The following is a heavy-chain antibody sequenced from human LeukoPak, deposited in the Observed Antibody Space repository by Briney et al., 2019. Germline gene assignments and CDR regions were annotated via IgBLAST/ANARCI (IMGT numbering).Heavy chain of an antibody. V-gene: IGHV3-15*01. J-gene: IGHJ5*02. CDR3: TSHAAFDP. Sequence: GGSLRLSCAASGFTLNNAWMNWVRQAPGKGLEWVGRIKSKNVGGTTDYAAPVKGRFTISRDDSKNTVYLQMNSLKIEDTAVYYCTSHAAFDPWGQGTLVTVSS. CDR2: IKSKNVGGTT. CDR1: GFTLNNAW.